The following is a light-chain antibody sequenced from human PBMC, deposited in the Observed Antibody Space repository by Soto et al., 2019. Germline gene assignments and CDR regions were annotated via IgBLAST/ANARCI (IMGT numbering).Light chain of an antibody. V-gene: IGLV2-11*01. CDR2: DVS. CDR1: SSDVGGYNY. J-gene: IGLJ3*02. CDR3: CSYAGSYTHWV. Sequence: QSVLTQPRSVSGSPGQSVTISCTGTSSDVGGYNYVSWYQQYPGKAPKLMIYDVSKRPSGVPDRFSGSKSGNTASLTISGLQAEDEADYYCCSYAGSYTHWVFGGGTKLTVL.